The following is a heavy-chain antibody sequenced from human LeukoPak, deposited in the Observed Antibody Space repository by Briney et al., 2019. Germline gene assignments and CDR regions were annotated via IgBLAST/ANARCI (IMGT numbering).Heavy chain of an antibody. D-gene: IGHD1-26*01. J-gene: IGHJ4*02. CDR3: ARSWELRGYFDY. V-gene: IGHV3-21*01. CDR1: GFTFSSYS. Sequence: GSLRLSCAASGFTFSSYSMNWVRQAPGKGLEWVSSISSSSSYIYYADSVKGRFTISRDNAKNSLYLQMNSLRAEDTAVYYCARSWELRGYFDYWGQGTLVTVSS. CDR2: ISSSSSYI.